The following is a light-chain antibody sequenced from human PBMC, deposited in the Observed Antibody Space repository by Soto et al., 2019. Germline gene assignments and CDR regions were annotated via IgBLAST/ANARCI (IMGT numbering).Light chain of an antibody. CDR1: QSVSSN. J-gene: IGKJ2*01. CDR3: QQYNNWPPYT. CDR2: GAS. Sequence: EIVMTQSPATLSVSPGERATLSCRASQSVSSNLAWYQQKPGQAPRLLIYGASTRATGIPARFSGSGSGTEFTLTNSSLHSEDVAVYYCQQYNNWPPYTFGQGTKLEIK. V-gene: IGKV3-15*01.